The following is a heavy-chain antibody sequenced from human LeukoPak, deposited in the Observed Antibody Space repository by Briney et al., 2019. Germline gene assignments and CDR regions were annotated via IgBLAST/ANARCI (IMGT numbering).Heavy chain of an antibody. D-gene: IGHD6-13*01. CDR1: GGSFSGYY. V-gene: IGHV4-34*01. CDR2: INHSGST. Sequence: ASETLSLTCAVYGGSFSGYYWSWIRQPPGKGLEWIGEINHSGSTNYNPSLKSRVTISVDTSKNQFSLTAADTAVYYCARGIGIAAAGHFDYWGQGTLVTVSS. CDR3: ARGIGIAAAGHFDY. J-gene: IGHJ4*02.